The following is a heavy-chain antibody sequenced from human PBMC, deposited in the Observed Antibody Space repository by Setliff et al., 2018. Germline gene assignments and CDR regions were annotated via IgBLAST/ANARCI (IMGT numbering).Heavy chain of an antibody. CDR2: INYSGST. J-gene: IGHJ5*02. Sequence: SETLSLTCTVSGGSISSSRYYWGWIRQPPGKGLEWIGSINYSGSTYYNPSLRSRVTISVDTSKNQFSLKLSSVTAADTAVYYCARHHRGVIISWFDPWGQGTLVTVSS. CDR3: ARHHRGVIISWFDP. D-gene: IGHD3-10*01. CDR1: GGSISSSRYY. V-gene: IGHV4-39*01.